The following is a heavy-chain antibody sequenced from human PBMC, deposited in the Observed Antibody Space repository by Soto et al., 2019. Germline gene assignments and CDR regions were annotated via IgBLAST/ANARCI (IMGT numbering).Heavy chain of an antibody. CDR2: INAGNGNT. J-gene: IGHJ5*02. V-gene: IGHV1-3*01. CDR3: ARDLLELPWGWFDP. Sequence: GASVKVSCKASGYTFTSYAMHWVRQAPGQRLEWMGWINAGNGNTKYSQKFQGRVTITRDTSASTAYMELSSLRSEDTAVYYCARDLLELPWGWFDPWGQGTLVSVSS. CDR1: GYTFTSYA. D-gene: IGHD1-7*01.